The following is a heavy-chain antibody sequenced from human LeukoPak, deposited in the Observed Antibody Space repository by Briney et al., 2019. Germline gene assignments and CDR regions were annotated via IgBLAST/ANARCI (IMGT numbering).Heavy chain of an antibody. CDR3: AKAFSSPGYCSGGSCYSGMLYYYYGMDV. V-gene: IGHV1-46*01. D-gene: IGHD2-15*01. Sequence: ASVKVSCKASGYTFTSYYMHWERQAPGQGLEWMGIINPSGGSTSYAQKFQGRVTMTRDTSTSTVYMELSSLRFEDTAVYYCAKAFSSPGYCSGGSCYSGMLYYYYGMDVWGQGTTVTVSS. J-gene: IGHJ6*02. CDR1: GYTFTSYY. CDR2: INPSGGST.